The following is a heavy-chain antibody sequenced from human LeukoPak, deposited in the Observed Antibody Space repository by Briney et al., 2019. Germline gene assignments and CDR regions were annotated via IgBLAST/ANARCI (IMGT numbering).Heavy chain of an antibody. J-gene: IGHJ4*02. D-gene: IGHD5-18*01. CDR1: GFNFGNFW. Sequence: GGSLRLSCAASGFNFGNFWMSWVRQAPGRGLQWVASMKGDGSHIYYVDSVKGRFTISRDNAKSSLYLQMNSLRAEDTAVYYCAKEATRGYSYGYRGLFDYFHYWGQGTLVTVSS. CDR2: MKGDGSHI. V-gene: IGHV3-7*01. CDR3: AKEATRGYSYGYRGLFDYFHY.